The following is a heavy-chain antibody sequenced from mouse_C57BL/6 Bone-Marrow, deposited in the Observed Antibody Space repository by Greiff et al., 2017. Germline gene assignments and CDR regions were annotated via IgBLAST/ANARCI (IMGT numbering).Heavy chain of an antibody. Sequence: QVQLQPPGAELVKPGASVKLSCKASGYTFTSYWMHWVKQRPGRGLEWIGRIDPNSGGTKYNEKFKSKATLTVDKPSSTAYMQLSSLTSEDSAVYYCARRYYGSSYVYWYFDVWGTGTTVTVSS. CDR1: GYTFTSYW. CDR2: IDPNSGGT. D-gene: IGHD1-1*01. V-gene: IGHV1-72*01. J-gene: IGHJ1*03. CDR3: ARRYYGSSYVYWYFDV.